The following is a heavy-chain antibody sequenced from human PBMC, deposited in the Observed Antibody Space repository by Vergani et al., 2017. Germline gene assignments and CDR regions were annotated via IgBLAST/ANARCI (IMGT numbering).Heavy chain of an antibody. CDR1: GGSLSSGSYY. J-gene: IGHJ5*02. Sequence: QVQLQESGPGLVKPSQTLSLTCTVSGGSLSSGSYYWSWIRQPAGKGLEWIGRIYTSWSTNYNPSLKSRVTISVDTSKNQFSLKLSSVTAADTAVYYCARAGPFEFYGIDPWGQGTLVTVSS. CDR3: ARAGPFEFYGIDP. V-gene: IGHV4-61*02. CDR2: IYTSWST. D-gene: IGHD1-14*01.